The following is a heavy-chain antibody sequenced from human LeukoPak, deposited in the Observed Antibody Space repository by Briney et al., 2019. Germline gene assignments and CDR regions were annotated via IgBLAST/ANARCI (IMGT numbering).Heavy chain of an antibody. CDR2: IIPIFGTA. Sequence: ASVKVSCKASGGTFSSYAISWVRQAPGQGLEWMGGIIPIFGTANYAQKFQGRVTITADESTSTAYMELSSLRSEDTAVYYCARNKPGGWYGDYWCQGTLVTVSS. D-gene: IGHD6-19*01. J-gene: IGHJ4*02. CDR3: ARNKPGGWYGDY. V-gene: IGHV1-69*01. CDR1: GGTFSSYA.